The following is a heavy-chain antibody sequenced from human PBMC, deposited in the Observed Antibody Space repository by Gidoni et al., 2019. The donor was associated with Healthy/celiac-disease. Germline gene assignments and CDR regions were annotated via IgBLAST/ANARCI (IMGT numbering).Heavy chain of an antibody. CDR3: AKAPFGRHECLNWFDP. CDR2: SSGSVDST. J-gene: IGHJ5*02. V-gene: IGHV3-23*04. CDR1: GCTVSSNA. D-gene: IGHD3-10*01. Sequence: VQLVESGRGLVQTGGSLRRSCAATGCTVSSNARSWVRQAPGKGLGWVAASSGSVDSTYYADSVKGRFTISRDNSKNTLYLQMNSLRAEDTAVYYCAKAPFGRHECLNWFDPWGQGTLVTVSS.